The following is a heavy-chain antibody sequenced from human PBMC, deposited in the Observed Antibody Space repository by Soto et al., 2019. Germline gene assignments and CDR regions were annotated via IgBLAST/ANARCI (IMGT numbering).Heavy chain of an antibody. Sequence: GESLKISCKGSGYSFTSYRIGWVRQMPGKGLEWMGIIYPGDSDTRYSPSFQGQVTISADKSISTAYLQWSSLKASDTAMYYCARGRGCISTSCYMFDPWGQGTLVTVSS. CDR3: ARGRGCISTSCYMFDP. V-gene: IGHV5-51*01. CDR1: GYSFTSYR. D-gene: IGHD2-2*02. CDR2: IYPGDSDT. J-gene: IGHJ5*02.